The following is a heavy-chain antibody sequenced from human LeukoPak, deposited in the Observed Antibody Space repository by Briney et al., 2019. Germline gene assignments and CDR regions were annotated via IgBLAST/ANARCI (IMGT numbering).Heavy chain of an antibody. CDR1: GYTFTGYY. CDR3: ASDDYGDYGLWNY. J-gene: IGHJ4*02. V-gene: IGHV1-2*02. CDR2: INPNSGGT. Sequence: VASVKVSCKASGYTFTGYYMHWVRQAPGQGLEWVGWINPNSGGTNYAQKFQGRVTMTRDTSISTAYMELSRLRSDDTAVYYCASDDYGDYGLWNYWGQGTLVTVSS. D-gene: IGHD4-17*01.